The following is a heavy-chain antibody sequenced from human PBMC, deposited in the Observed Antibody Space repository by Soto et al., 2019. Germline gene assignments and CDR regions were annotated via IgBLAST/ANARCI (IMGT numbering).Heavy chain of an antibody. Sequence: GGSLRLSCAASGFTFSSYAMHWVRQAPGKGLEWVAVISYDGSNKYYADSVKGRFTISRDNSKNTLYLQMNSLRAEDTAVYYCARDGGSVITIFGVVPNYYYGMDVWGQGTTVTVSS. V-gene: IGHV3-30-3*01. CDR1: GFTFSSYA. CDR3: ARDGGSVITIFGVVPNYYYGMDV. D-gene: IGHD3-3*01. CDR2: ISYDGSNK. J-gene: IGHJ6*02.